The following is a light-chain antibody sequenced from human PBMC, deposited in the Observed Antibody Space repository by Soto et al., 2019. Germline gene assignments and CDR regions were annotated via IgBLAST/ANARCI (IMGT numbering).Light chain of an antibody. Sequence: NELKQSVCILSVSPGGRATISNRASQSVSNNYLAWYQQKPGQAPSLLIYGASNSTTGIPDRFSGSGSGTYFTLTISNLQAEEFPTYYCQHSYSTLTWSFGHGTNVDIK. CDR3: QHSYSTLTWS. V-gene: IGKV3-20*01. CDR2: GAS. J-gene: IGKJ1*01. CDR1: QSVSNNY.